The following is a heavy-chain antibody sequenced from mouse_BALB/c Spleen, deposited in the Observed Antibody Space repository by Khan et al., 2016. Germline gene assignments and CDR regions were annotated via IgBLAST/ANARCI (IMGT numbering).Heavy chain of an antibody. CDR1: GYAFSSYW. CDR3: ARGPYYYGSSPQYFDV. CDR2: IYSGDGDT. D-gene: IGHD1-1*01. V-gene: IGHV1-80*01. Sequence: QVQLQQSGAELVRPGSSVKISCKASGYAFSSYWMNWVKQRPGQGLEWVGQIYSGDGDTKNNGKFKVKATLTADKSSSHAFMHHTSLTLADSAVYFCARGPYYYGSSPQYFDVWGAGTTVNVSS. J-gene: IGHJ1*01.